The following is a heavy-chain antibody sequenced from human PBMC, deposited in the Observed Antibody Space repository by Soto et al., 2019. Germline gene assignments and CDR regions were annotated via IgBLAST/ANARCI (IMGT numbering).Heavy chain of an antibody. CDR2: ISYDGSNK. Sequence: GWSLRLSCAASGFTFSSYAMHLVRQAPGKGLEWVAVISYDGSNKYYADSVKGRFTISRDNSKNTLYLQMNSLRAEDTAVYYCASDRITIFGVVTVPWGQGTPVTVSS. CDR1: GFTFSSYA. V-gene: IGHV3-30-3*01. CDR3: ASDRITIFGVVTVP. J-gene: IGHJ5*02. D-gene: IGHD3-3*01.